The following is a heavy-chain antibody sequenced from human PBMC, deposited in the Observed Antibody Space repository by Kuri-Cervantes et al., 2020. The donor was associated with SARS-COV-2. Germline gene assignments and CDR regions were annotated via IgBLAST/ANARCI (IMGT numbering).Heavy chain of an antibody. CDR3: ARDGRGDSASRAAFDI. J-gene: IGHJ3*02. Sequence: GGSLRLSCAASGFTFSSYAMHWVRQAPGKGLEWVAVISYDGGNKYYADSVKGRFTISRDNSKNTLYLQMNSLRAEDTAVYYCARDGRGDSASRAAFDIWGQGTMVTVSS. CDR1: GFTFSSYA. CDR2: ISYDGGNK. V-gene: IGHV3-30-3*01. D-gene: IGHD2-21*01.